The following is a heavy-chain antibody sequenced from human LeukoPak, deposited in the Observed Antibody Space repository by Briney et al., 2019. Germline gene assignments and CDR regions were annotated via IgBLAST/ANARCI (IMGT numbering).Heavy chain of an antibody. J-gene: IGHJ5*02. CDR2: IYYSGST. Sequence: PPETLSLTCPVSGDSITSSSYFWGWIRQPPGKGLEWIGSIYYSGSTYYNPSLKSRLTISIDTSKNQFSLRLSSVTAADTAVYYCARTKFYYDFWSGYSYWFDPWGQGTLVTVSS. CDR3: ARTKFYYDFWSGYSYWFDP. V-gene: IGHV4-39*01. D-gene: IGHD3-3*01. CDR1: GDSITSSSYF.